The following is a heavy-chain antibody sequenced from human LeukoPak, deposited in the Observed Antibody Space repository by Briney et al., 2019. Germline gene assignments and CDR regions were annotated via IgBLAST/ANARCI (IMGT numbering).Heavy chain of an antibody. D-gene: IGHD3-22*01. V-gene: IGHV3-30*02. Sequence: HPGGSLRLSCAASGFTFSSYGMHWVRQAPGKGLEWVAVIWYDGSNKQYADSVKGRFTISRDNSKNTLYLQMNSLRAEDTALYYCVQGHYYDSREFDSWGQGTLVTVSS. J-gene: IGHJ4*02. CDR1: GFTFSSYG. CDR3: VQGHYYDSREFDS. CDR2: IWYDGSNK.